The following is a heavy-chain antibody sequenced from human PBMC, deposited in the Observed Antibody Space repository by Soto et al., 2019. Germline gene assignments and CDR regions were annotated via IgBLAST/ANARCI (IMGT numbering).Heavy chain of an antibody. CDR1: GGSISSSSYH. CDR3: ARLRRDGQTGFAFDI. Sequence: QLQLQESGPGLVKPSETLSLTCTVSGGSISSSSYHWGWIRQPPGKGLEWIGCIYYSGSTYYNLSLKSRVTISVDTSKNQFSLKLTSVTAADTAVYYCARLRRDGQTGFAFDIWGQGTMVTVSS. V-gene: IGHV4-39*01. CDR2: IYYSGST. D-gene: IGHD1-1*01. J-gene: IGHJ3*02.